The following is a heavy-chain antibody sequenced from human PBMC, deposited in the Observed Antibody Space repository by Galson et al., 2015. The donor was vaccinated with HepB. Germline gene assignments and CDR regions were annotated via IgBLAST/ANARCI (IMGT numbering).Heavy chain of an antibody. D-gene: IGHD6-13*01. CDR2: IIPILGIA. CDR3: ARESSSCFATAKCSDY. J-gene: IGHJ4*02. V-gene: IGHV1-69*04. CDR1: GGTFSSYT. Sequence: SVKVSCKASGGTFSSYTISWVRQAPGQGLEWMGRIIPILGIANYAQKFQGRVTITADKSTSTAYMELSSLRSEDTAVYYCARESSSCFATAKCSDYWGQGTLVTVSS.